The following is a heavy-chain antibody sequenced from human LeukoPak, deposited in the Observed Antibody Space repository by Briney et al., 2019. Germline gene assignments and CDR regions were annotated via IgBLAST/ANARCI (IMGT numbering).Heavy chain of an antibody. CDR2: ISGSGGST. D-gene: IGHD4-11*01. V-gene: IGHV3-23*01. CDR3: AKAFGNYLSHFDY. Sequence: GGSLRLSCAASGFTFSSYAMSWVRQASGKGLEWVSAISGSGGSTYYADSVKGRFTISRDNSKNTLYLQMNSLRAEDTAVYYCAKAFGNYLSHFDYWGQGTLVTVSS. J-gene: IGHJ4*02. CDR1: GFTFSSYA.